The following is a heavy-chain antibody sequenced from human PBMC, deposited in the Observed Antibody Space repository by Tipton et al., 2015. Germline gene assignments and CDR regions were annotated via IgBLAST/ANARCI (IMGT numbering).Heavy chain of an antibody. V-gene: IGHV3-23*01. CDR3: ARDRYGDLDY. CDR2: ISGSGNSE. Sequence: SLRLSCAASGFTFTTYAMSWVRQAPGKGLEWVSGISGSGNSEYYADSVKGRFTISRDKSKNTLYLQMSSLRAEDTAVYYCARDRYGDLDYWGQGTLVTVSS. CDR1: GFTFTTYA. J-gene: IGHJ4*02. D-gene: IGHD4-17*01.